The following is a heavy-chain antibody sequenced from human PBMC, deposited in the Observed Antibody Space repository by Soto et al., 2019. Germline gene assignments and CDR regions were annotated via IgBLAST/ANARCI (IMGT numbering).Heavy chain of an antibody. CDR3: ARVRRGGKDGYNSFDY. V-gene: IGHV4-34*01. CDR1: GGSFSGYY. J-gene: IGHJ4*02. D-gene: IGHD5-12*01. Sequence: QVQLQQWGAGLLKPSETLSLTCAVYGGSFSGYYLSWIRQPPGKGLEWIGEINHSGSTNYNPSLKMRVTISVDTSKNQFSRKLSSVTAADTAVYYCARVRRGGKDGYNSFDYWGQGTLVTVSS. CDR2: INHSGST.